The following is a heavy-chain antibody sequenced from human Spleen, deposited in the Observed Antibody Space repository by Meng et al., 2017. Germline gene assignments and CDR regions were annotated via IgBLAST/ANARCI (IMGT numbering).Heavy chain of an antibody. CDR1: GGSVSSGSHY. V-gene: IGHV4-61*01. D-gene: IGHD6-19*01. CDR3: ARVSSVWYYFDY. CDR2: IYNSGST. J-gene: IGHJ4*02. Sequence: GSLRLSCTVSGGSVSSGSHYWSWIRQPPGKGLEWIGYIYNSGSTNYNPSLKSRVTISVDTSKNQFSLKLSSVTAADTAVYYCARVSSVWYYFDYWGQGTLVT.